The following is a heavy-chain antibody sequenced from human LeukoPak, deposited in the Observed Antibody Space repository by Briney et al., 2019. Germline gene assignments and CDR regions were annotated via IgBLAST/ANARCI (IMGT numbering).Heavy chain of an antibody. J-gene: IGHJ4*02. CDR2: IYYSGST. D-gene: IGHD3-16*02. Sequence: SETLSLTCTVSGGSISSYYWSWIRQPPGKGLEWIGYIYYSGSTNYNPSLKSRVTISVDTSKNQFSLKLSSVTAADTAVYYCARLSYDYVWGSYRYFDYWGQGTLVTVSS. CDR3: ARLSYDYVWGSYRYFDY. V-gene: IGHV4-59*08. CDR1: GGSISSYY.